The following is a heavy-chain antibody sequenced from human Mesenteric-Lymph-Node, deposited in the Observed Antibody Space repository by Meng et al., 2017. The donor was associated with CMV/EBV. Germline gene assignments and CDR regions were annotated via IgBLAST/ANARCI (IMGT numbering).Heavy chain of an antibody. V-gene: IGHV3-9*01. CDR2: INWNNGYM. J-gene: IGHJ6*02. CDR1: GFTFSSYS. Sequence: SLKISCAASGFTFSSYSMSWVRQAPGKGLEWVSAINWNNGYMGYADSVKGRFTISRDNAKNSLYLQMNSLRAEDSALYYCAKDMIAASGVGYRYNYYAMDVWGQGTTVTVSS. CDR3: AKDMIAASGVGYRYNYYAMDV. D-gene: IGHD6-13*01.